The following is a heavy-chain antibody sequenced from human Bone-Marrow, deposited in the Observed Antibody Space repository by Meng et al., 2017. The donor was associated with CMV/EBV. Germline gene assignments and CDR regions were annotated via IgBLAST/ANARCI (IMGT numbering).Heavy chain of an antibody. D-gene: IGHD3-9*01. CDR1: GYTFTGYY. Sequence: ASVKVSCKASGYTFTGYYMHWVRQAPGQGLEWMGWINPNSGGTNYAQKFQGRVTMTRDTSISTAYMELSRLRSDDTAVYYCATISKGYYYYGMDVWGQGTTVNVAS. CDR2: INPNSGGT. J-gene: IGHJ6*02. CDR3: ATISKGYYYYGMDV. V-gene: IGHV1-2*02.